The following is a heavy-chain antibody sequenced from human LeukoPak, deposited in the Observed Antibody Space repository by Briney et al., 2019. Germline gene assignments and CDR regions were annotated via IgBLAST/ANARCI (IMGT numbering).Heavy chain of an antibody. V-gene: IGHV1-46*01. CDR1: GYTFSNYY. Sequence: ASVKVSCKASGYTFSNYYIHWVRQAPGQGLEWMGIINPSGGSTTYAQKFQGRVTMTRDMSTSTVYMELSSLRSEDTAVYYCARGGLNYYDSSGYYTAYDYWGQGTLVTVSS. CDR3: ARGGLNYYDSSGYYTAYDY. D-gene: IGHD3-22*01. J-gene: IGHJ4*02. CDR2: INPSGGST.